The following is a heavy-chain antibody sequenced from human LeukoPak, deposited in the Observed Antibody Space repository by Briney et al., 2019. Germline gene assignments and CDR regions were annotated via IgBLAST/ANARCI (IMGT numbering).Heavy chain of an antibody. V-gene: IGHV1-8*01. CDR1: GYTFTSYD. Sequence: ASVKVSCKASGYTFTSYDINWVRQATGQGLEWMGWMNPNSGNTGYAQKFQGRVTMTRNTSISTAYMELSSLRSEDTAVYYCAREDCRSSNCYKAFDSWGQGTLVTVSS. CDR3: AREDCRSSNCYKAFDS. CDR2: MNPNSGNT. J-gene: IGHJ4*02. D-gene: IGHD2-2*02.